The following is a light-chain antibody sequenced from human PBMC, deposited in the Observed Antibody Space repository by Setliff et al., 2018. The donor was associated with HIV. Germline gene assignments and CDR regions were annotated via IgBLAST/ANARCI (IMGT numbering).Light chain of an antibody. J-gene: IGLJ1*01. CDR2: DVS. V-gene: IGLV2-14*03. Sequence: QSVLTQPASVSGSPGQVITVSCTGTRSDVGAYNPVSWFQQHPGKAPKLIIFDVSSRPSGVSNRFSGSKFGNTASLTISGLQIEDEADYYCDSYTNRGIYVFGTGTKVTVL. CDR1: RSDVGAYNP. CDR3: DSYTNRGIYV.